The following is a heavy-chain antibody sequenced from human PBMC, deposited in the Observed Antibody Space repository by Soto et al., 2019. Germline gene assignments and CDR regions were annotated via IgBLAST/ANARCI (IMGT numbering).Heavy chain of an antibody. Sequence: SETLSLTCTVSGDSMRRFYWSWIRKSAGKGLEWIGRLYATRTTDYNPSLKSRVMMSVDTAKKQFSLKLRSVTAAETAVYYSARVTIAAACTHFNHYYCGMDFSGPATSVTVSS. V-gene: IGHV4-4*07. CDR3: ARVTIAAACTHFNHYYCGMDF. CDR1: GDSMRRFY. CDR2: LYATRTT. J-gene: IGHJ6*02. D-gene: IGHD6-13*01.